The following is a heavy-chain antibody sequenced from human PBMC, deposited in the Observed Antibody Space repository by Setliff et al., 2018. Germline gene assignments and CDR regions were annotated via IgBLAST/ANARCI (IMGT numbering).Heavy chain of an antibody. CDR3: ARAGPPYYFDY. CDR2: IGGRGIST. CDR1: GFTFGDFA. D-gene: IGHD3-16*01. Sequence: PGGSLRLSCAASGFTFGDFAMTWVRQAPGKGLEWVSGIGGRGISTYSADSVKGRFTISRDTSKNTQDLQMNSLRAEDTAVYYCARAGPPYYFDYWGQGTLVTVS. V-gene: IGHV3-23*01. J-gene: IGHJ4*02.